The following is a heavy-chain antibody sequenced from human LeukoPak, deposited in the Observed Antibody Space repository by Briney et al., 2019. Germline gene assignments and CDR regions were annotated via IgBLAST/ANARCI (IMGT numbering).Heavy chain of an antibody. D-gene: IGHD2-2*02. CDR3: ARVGRGYCSSTSCYTGYFDY. J-gene: IGHJ4*02. Sequence: GGSLRLSCAASGFTFSSYSMNWVRQAPGKGLEWVSSISSSSSYIYYADSVKGRFTISRDNAKNSLYLQMNSLRAEDTAVYYCARVGRGYCSSTSCYTGYFDYWGQGTLVTVSS. CDR1: GFTFSSYS. CDR2: ISSSSSYI. V-gene: IGHV3-21*01.